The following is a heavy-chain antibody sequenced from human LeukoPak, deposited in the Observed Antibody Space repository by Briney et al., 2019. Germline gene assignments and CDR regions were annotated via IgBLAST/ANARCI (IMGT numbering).Heavy chain of an antibody. V-gene: IGHV5-51*01. Sequence: GESLKISCKGSGYSFTSYWIGWVRQMPGKGLEWMGIIYPGDSDTRYSPSFQGQVTISADKSISTAYLQWSSLKASDTAMYYCAGHLIAGGSAHGYYYYYYMDVWGKGTTVTVSS. CDR1: GYSFTSYW. CDR3: AGHLIAGGSAHGYYYYYYMDV. CDR2: IYPGDSDT. D-gene: IGHD1-26*01. J-gene: IGHJ6*03.